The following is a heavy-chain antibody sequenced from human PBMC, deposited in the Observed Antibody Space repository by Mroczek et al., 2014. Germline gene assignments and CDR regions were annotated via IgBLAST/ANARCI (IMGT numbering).Heavy chain of an antibody. Sequence: QVQLQESGPGLVKPSETLSLTCTVSGGSISSSSYYWGWIRQPPGKGLEWIGSIYYSGSTYYNPSLKSRVTISVDTSKNQFSLKLSSVTAADTAVYYCARVEAYYYDSSGYGIRADLDPWGQGTLVTVSS. CDR3: ARVEAYYYDSSGYGIRADLDP. D-gene: IGHD3-22*01. V-gene: IGHV4-39*01. J-gene: IGHJ5*02. CDR1: GGSISSSSYY. CDR2: IYYSGST.